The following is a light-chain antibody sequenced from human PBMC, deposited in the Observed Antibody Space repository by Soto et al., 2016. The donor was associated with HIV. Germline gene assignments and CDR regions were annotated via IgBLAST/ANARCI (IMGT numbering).Light chain of an antibody. V-gene: IGLV3-1*01. CDR2: QDN. Sequence: SYDLTQPPSVSVSPGQTASITCSGDQLGDKYTYWFQQKPGQSPVLVIYQDNKRPSGIPERFSGSNSGNTATLTISGTQAMDEADYYCQAWDNNLYVFGTGTKVTVL. CDR3: QAWDNNLYV. CDR1: QLGDKY. J-gene: IGLJ1*01.